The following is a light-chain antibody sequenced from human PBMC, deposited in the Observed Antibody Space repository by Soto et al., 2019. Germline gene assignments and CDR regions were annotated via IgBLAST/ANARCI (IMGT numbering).Light chain of an antibody. CDR3: PQYNIYWT. V-gene: IGKV1-5*01. CDR1: QSISSY. Sequence: EIQMNHCPSSLSASVGDRVTITCRASQSISSYLNWYQQKPGKAPKLLIYDASSLETGVPSRFSGNGSGTEFTLTISSLQTDDLAINSGPQYNIYWTVGQGTRLDIK. CDR2: DAS. J-gene: IGKJ1*01.